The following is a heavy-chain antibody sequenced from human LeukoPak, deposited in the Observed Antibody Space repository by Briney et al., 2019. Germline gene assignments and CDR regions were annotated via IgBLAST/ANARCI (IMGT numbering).Heavy chain of an antibody. J-gene: IGHJ1*01. CDR1: GFTFISYA. D-gene: IGHD2-2*01. CDR2: TSGSGGST. CDR3: ARNHRRNIVVVPADRPGSEYFQH. V-gene: IGHV3-23*01. Sequence: GGALRLSCEASGFTFISYAMSWVRQAPGKGLEWASATSGSGGSTYYADSVKGRFTISRDNSKNTLYLQMNGLRAEDPDVYYCARNHRRNIVVVPADRPGSEYFQHWGQGPLVTVSS.